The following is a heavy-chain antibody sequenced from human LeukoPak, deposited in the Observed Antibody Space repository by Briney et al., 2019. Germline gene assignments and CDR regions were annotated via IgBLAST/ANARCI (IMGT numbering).Heavy chain of an antibody. V-gene: IGHV3-7*01. CDR1: GFTFSSYW. Sequence: PGGSLRLSCAASGFTFSSYWMSWVRQAPGKGLEWVANIKQDGSEKYYVDSVKGRFTISRDNAKNSLYLQMNSLRAEDTAVYYCARLLTYYYDKPLDYWGQGTLVTVSS. CDR3: ARLLTYYYDKPLDY. J-gene: IGHJ4*02. D-gene: IGHD3-22*01. CDR2: IKQDGSEK.